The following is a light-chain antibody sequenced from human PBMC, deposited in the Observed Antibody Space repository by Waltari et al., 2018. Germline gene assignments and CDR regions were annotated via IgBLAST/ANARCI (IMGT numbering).Light chain of an antibody. Sequence: QSVLTQPPSVSGDPGQRVTISCTGSSSNIGSYYVYWYQQFPGTAPKLLIYDNNKQPSGISDRVAGSKSGTSAYLTITGLQPGDEADYYCGAWDSSLSALFGGGTRLSVL. CDR1: SSNIGSYY. V-gene: IGLV1-51*01. CDR2: DNN. CDR3: GAWDSSLSAL. J-gene: IGLJ7*01.